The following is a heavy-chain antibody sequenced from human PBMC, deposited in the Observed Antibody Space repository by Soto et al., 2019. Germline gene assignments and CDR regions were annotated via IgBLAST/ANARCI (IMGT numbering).Heavy chain of an antibody. Sequence: EVQLVESGGGLVQPGGSLRLSCAASGFTFSSFWMHWVRQVPGKGLIGVSRINGDGSRTTYAGSVKGRFTISRDNAENTRFLQMNYVRAEDTAGYHCVRFVTGSYDWFDPWGQGTLVTVSS. CDR3: VRFVTGSYDWFDP. CDR1: GFTFSSFW. V-gene: IGHV3-74*01. J-gene: IGHJ5*02. CDR2: INGDGSRT. D-gene: IGHD3-10*01.